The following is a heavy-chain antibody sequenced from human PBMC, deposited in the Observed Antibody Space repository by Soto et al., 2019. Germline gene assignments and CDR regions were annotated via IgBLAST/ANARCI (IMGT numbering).Heavy chain of an antibody. D-gene: IGHD4-4*01. CDR1: GGSISSGGYY. CDR2: IYYSGST. Sequence: SETLSLTCTVSGGSISSGGYYWSWIRQHPGKSLEWIGYIYYSGSTYYNTSLKSRVTISVDTSKNQFSLKLSSVTAADTAVCYCARGGNYSRYYGMDVWGQGTTVTVSS. CDR3: ARGGNYSRYYGMDV. V-gene: IGHV4-31*03. J-gene: IGHJ6*02.